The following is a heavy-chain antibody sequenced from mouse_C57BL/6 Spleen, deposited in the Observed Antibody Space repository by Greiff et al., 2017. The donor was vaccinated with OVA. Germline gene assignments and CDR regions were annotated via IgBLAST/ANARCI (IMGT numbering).Heavy chain of an antibody. CDR3: ARPGGSSSYYFDY. CDR1: GFTFSSYG. Sequence: VQLKESGGDLVKPGGSLKLSCAASGFTFSSYGMSWVRQTPDKRLEWVATISSGGSYTYYPDSVKGRFTISRDNAKNTLYLQMSSLKSEDTAMYYCARPGGSSSYYFDYWGQGTTLTVSS. CDR2: ISSGGSYT. J-gene: IGHJ2*01. V-gene: IGHV5-6*01. D-gene: IGHD1-1*01.